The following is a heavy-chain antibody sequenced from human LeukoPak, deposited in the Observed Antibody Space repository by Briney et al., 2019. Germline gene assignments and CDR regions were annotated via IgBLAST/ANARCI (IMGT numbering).Heavy chain of an antibody. CDR2: ISGGGGST. V-gene: IGHV3-23*01. CDR3: AKLLWFGELLFDY. J-gene: IGHJ4*02. CDR1: GFTFSSYA. D-gene: IGHD3-10*01. Sequence: GGSLRLSCAASGFTFSSYAMSWVRQAPGKGLEWVSAISGGGGSTYYADSVKGRFTISRDNSKNTLYLQMNSLRAEDTAVYYCAKLLWFGELLFDYWGQGTLVTVSS.